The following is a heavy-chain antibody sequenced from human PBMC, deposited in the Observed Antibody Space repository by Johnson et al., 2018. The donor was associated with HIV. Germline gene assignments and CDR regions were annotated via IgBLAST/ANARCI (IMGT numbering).Heavy chain of an antibody. J-gene: IGHJ3*01. CDR1: GFNVSNNY. Sequence: VQLVESGGGVVQPGGSLRLACVGSGFNVSNNYMSWVRQPPGQGLEWVSTLYSSGNTYYADSVKGRFTISRDSSRNTLYLQIDTLKVEDTALYYCTRSKLQFLAPDAFDLWGQGTMVTVSS. CDR3: TRSKLQFLAPDAFDL. D-gene: IGHD5-24*01. CDR2: LYSSGNT. V-gene: IGHV3-66*01.